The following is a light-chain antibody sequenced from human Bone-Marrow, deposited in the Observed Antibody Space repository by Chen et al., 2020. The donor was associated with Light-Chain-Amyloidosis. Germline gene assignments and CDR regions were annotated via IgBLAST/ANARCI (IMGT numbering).Light chain of an antibody. Sequence: SYELTHPPSVSVSPGQTARITCSGDDLPTKYAYWYQQKPGQAPVLVIHRETERPSGISERFSGTSSGKTATLTISGVQEEDEADYHCQSADSSGTYEVIFGGGTKLTVL. V-gene: IGLV3-25*03. J-gene: IGLJ2*01. CDR3: QSADSSGTYEVI. CDR2: RET. CDR1: DLPTKY.